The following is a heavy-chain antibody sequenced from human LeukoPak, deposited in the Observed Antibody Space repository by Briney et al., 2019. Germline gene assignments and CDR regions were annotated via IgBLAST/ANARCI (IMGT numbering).Heavy chain of an antibody. CDR1: GGSFSGYY. Sequence: SETLSLTCAVYGGSFSGYYWSWIRQPPGKGLEWIGEINHSGSTNYNPSLKSRVTISVDTSKNQFSLKLSSVTAADTAVYYCAREIIRFSSGWFDYRGQGTLVTVSS. CDR2: INHSGST. D-gene: IGHD6-19*01. J-gene: IGHJ4*02. CDR3: AREIIRFSSGWFDY. V-gene: IGHV4-34*01.